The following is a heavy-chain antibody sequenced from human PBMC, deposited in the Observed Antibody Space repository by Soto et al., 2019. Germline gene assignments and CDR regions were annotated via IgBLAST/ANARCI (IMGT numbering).Heavy chain of an antibody. V-gene: IGHV1-69*08. D-gene: IGHD2-15*01. CDR3: ASGKRQMTQDRMGFYYYMDV. Sequence: QVQLVQSGAEVKKPGSSVRISCAASGATFNDYTFTWVRRAPGQGLEWMGRVIPLLDASNYAEKFQDRDTITADRSTSTVYMELSGLKSEDSAIYYCASGKRQMTQDRMGFYYYMDVWGKGTTVTVSS. CDR1: GATFNDYT. CDR2: VIPLLDAS. J-gene: IGHJ6*03.